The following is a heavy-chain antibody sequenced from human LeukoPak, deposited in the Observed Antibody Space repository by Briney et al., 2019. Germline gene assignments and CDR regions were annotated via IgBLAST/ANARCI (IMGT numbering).Heavy chain of an antibody. Sequence: ASVKVSCKASGYTFTDYYMHWVRQAPGQGLEWMGRINPNSGGTNYAQKFQRRVTMTRDTSISTAYMELSRLRSDDTAVYYCARERGWLQFNYWGQGSLVTVSS. CDR3: ARERGWLQFNY. V-gene: IGHV1-2*06. CDR1: GYTFTDYY. D-gene: IGHD5-24*01. J-gene: IGHJ4*02. CDR2: INPNSGGT.